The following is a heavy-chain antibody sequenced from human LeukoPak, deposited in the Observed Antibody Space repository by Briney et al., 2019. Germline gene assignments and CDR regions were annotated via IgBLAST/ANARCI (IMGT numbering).Heavy chain of an antibody. V-gene: IGHV4-61*05. Sequence: SETLSLTCTVSGGSISSSSYYWGWIRQPPGKGLEWIGYIYTSGSTNYNPSLKSRVTISVDTSKNQFSLKLSSVTAADTAVYYCARYLRYSSGWDYWGQGTLVTVSS. D-gene: IGHD6-19*01. CDR1: GGSISSSSYY. CDR3: ARYLRYSSGWDY. CDR2: IYTSGST. J-gene: IGHJ4*02.